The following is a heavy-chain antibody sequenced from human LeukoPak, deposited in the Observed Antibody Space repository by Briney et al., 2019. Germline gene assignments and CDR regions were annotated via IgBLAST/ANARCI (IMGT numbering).Heavy chain of an antibody. CDR2: IIPIFGTA. Sequence: GASVKVSCKASGGTFSSYAISWVRQAPGQGLEWMGGIIPIFGTANYAQKFQGRVTITADESTSTAYMELSSLRSEDTAVYYCASHFGVRPFDYWGQETLVTVSS. V-gene: IGHV1-69*01. CDR1: GGTFSSYA. J-gene: IGHJ4*02. CDR3: ASHFGVRPFDY. D-gene: IGHD3-10*01.